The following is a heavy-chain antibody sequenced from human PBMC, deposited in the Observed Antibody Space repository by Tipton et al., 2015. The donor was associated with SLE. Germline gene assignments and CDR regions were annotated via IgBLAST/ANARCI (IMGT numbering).Heavy chain of an antibody. V-gene: IGHV4-34*01. CDR2: INHSGST. CDR1: GGSFSGYY. CDR3: ARVRYDILTGYSGRYFDY. J-gene: IGHJ4*02. D-gene: IGHD3-9*01. Sequence: TLSLTCAVYGGSFSGYYWSWIRQPPGKGLEWIGEINHSGSTNYNPSLKSRVTISVDTSKNQFSLKLSSVTAADTAVYYCARVRYDILTGYSGRYFDYWGQGTLVTVSS.